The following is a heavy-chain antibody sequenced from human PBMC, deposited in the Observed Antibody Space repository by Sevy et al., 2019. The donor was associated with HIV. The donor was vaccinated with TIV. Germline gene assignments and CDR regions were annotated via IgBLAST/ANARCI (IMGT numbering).Heavy chain of an antibody. V-gene: IGHV4-39*01. D-gene: IGHD3-3*01. CDR1: GGSISSSSYY. CDR2: IYYTGST. CDR3: ARPEGLQLNYAMDV. J-gene: IGHJ6*02. Sequence: SETLSLTCTVSGGSISSSSYYWNWIRQPPGKGLEWIGSIYYTGSTYYKPSPKSRVTISKDTSKNQFSLKLTSVTAADTAVYYCARPEGLQLNYAMDVWGQGTTVTVSS.